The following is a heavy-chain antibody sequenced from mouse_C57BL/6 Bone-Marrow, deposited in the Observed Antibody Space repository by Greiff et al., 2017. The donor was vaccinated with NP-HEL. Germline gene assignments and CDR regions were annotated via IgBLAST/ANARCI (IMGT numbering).Heavy chain of an antibody. V-gene: IGHV1-81*01. Sequence: QVQLQQSGAELARPGASVKLSCKASGYTFTSYGISWVKQRTGQGLEWIGEIYPRSGNTYYNEKFKGKATLTADKSSSTAYMELRSLTSEDSAVYFCARFYGSSERWGQGTLVTVSA. CDR2: IYPRSGNT. J-gene: IGHJ3*01. CDR1: GYTFTSYG. CDR3: ARFYGSSER. D-gene: IGHD1-1*01.